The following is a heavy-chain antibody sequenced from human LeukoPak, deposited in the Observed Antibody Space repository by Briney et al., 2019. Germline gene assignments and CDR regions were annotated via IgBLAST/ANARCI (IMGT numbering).Heavy chain of an antibody. J-gene: IGHJ2*01. CDR1: GGSISSSNW. CDR2: IDTSGNT. Sequence: PSETLSLTCAVSGGSISSSNWWSWVRQPPGKGLEWIGRIDTSGNTNYKPSLKSRVTMSVDTSKNQFSLKLSSVTAADTAVYYCARVSSSWYQDWYFDLWGRGTLVTVSS. V-gene: IGHV4-4*02. CDR3: ARVSSSWYQDWYFDL. D-gene: IGHD6-13*01.